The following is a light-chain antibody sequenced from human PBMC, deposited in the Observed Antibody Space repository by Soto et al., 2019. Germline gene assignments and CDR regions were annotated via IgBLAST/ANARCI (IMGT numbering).Light chain of an antibody. CDR3: QQYNNWPWT. J-gene: IGKJ1*01. Sequence: EIVMTQSPATLSVSPGERATLSCGASQSVSSNYLAWYQQRPGQPPNLLIFGASNRAPGIPDRFSGSGSGTDFTLTISSLQSEDFAVYYCQQYNNWPWTFGQGTKVDIK. V-gene: IGKV3D-15*01. CDR1: QSVSSN. CDR2: GAS.